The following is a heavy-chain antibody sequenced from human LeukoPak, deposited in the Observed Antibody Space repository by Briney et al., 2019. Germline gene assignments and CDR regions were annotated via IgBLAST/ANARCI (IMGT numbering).Heavy chain of an antibody. Sequence: PGGSLRLSCAASGFTFSSYAMSWVRQAPGKGLEWVSAISGSGGSTYYAESVKGRFTISRDNSKITLYLQMNSLRAEDTAVYYCAKRFRGTSGLYYFDSWGQGTLVTVSS. CDR1: GFTFSSYA. CDR3: AKRFRGTSGLYYFDS. D-gene: IGHD2/OR15-2a*01. CDR2: ISGSGGST. V-gene: IGHV3-23*01. J-gene: IGHJ4*02.